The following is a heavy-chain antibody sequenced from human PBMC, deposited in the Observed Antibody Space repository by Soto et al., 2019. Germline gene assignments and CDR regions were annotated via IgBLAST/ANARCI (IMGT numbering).Heavy chain of an antibody. Sequence: GGSLRLSCAASGFTFSSYGMHWVRQAPGKGLEWVAVISYDGSNKYYADSVKGRFTISRDNSKNTLYLQMNSLRAEDTAVYYCAKAIGGDGYSLHGMDVWGQGTTVTVS. D-gene: IGHD5-18*01. J-gene: IGHJ6*02. CDR2: ISYDGSNK. CDR1: GFTFSSYG. CDR3: AKAIGGDGYSLHGMDV. V-gene: IGHV3-30*18.